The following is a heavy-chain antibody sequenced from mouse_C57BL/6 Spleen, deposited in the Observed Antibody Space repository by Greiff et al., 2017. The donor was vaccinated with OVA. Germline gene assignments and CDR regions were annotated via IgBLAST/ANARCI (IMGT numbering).Heavy chain of an antibody. CDR2: INPNNGGT. D-gene: IGHD2-2*01. CDR3: ARKGGLRRYFDV. Sequence: EVQLQQSGPELVKPGASVKIPCKASGYTFTDYNMDWVKQSHGKSLEWIGDINPNNGGTIYNQKFKGKATLTVDKSSSTAYMELRSLTSEDTAVYYCARKGGLRRYFDVWGTGTTVTVSS. J-gene: IGHJ1*03. V-gene: IGHV1-18*01. CDR1: GYTFTDYN.